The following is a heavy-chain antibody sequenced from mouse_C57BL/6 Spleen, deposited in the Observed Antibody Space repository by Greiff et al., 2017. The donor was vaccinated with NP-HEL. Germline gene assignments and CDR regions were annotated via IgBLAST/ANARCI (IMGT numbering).Heavy chain of an antibody. CDR2: IYPGNSDT. CDR3: TRRRDYGSIYYFDY. J-gene: IGHJ2*01. Sequence: EVQLQQSGTVLARPGASVKMSCKTSGYTFTSYWMHWVKQRPGQGLEWIGAIYPGNSDTSYNQKFKGKAKLTAVTSASTAYMELSSLTNEDSAVYYCTRRRDYGSIYYFDYWGQGTTLTVSS. V-gene: IGHV1-5*01. D-gene: IGHD1-1*01. CDR1: GYTFTSYW.